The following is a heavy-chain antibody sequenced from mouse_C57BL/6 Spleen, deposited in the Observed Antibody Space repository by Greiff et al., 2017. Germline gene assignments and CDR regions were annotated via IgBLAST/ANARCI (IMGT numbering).Heavy chain of an antibody. J-gene: IGHJ2*01. CDR2: IYPGDGDT. Sequence: QVQLQQSGAELVRPGASVKLSCKASGYTFTDYYINWVKQRPGKGLEWIGQIYPGDGDTNYNGKFKGKATLTADKSSSTAYMQLSSLTSEDSAVYFCARLDYFDYWGQGTTLTVSS. V-gene: IGHV1-80*01. CDR1: GYTFTDYY. CDR3: ARLDYFDY.